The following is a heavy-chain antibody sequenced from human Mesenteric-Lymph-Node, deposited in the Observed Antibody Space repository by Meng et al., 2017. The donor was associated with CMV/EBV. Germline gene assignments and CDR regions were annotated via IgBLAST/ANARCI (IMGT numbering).Heavy chain of an antibody. D-gene: IGHD3-22*01. CDR2: VHHSGTT. Sequence: QPQGSGPGLVKPSAPLSLSCIVSGDSISNSTYYWTWIRQPPGKGLEWIGSVHHSGTTYYNPSLKGRLTISVDTSANLFSLRLTTVTAADTATYYCARRGNYDSDYSEYWGQGTLVTVSS. CDR1: GDSISNSTYY. CDR3: ARRGNYDSDYSEY. J-gene: IGHJ4*02. V-gene: IGHV4-39*01.